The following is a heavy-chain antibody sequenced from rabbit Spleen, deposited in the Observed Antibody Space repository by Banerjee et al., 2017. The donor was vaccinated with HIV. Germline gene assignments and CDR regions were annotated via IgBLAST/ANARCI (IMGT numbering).Heavy chain of an antibody. D-gene: IGHD6-1*01. CDR3: ARAGAAGSNYARNYYLNL. Sequence: SFSDRDVMCWVRQAPGKGLEWIGCINIVTGKSVYASWAKGRFIMSRTSSTTVTLQMTSLTAADTATYFCARAGAAGSNYARNYYLNLWGQGTLVTVS. CDR2: INIVTGKS. CDR1: SFSDRDV. V-gene: IGHV1S40*01. J-gene: IGHJ4*01.